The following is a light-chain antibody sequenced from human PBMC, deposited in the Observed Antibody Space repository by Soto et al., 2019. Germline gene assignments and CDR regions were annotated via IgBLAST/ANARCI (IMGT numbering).Light chain of an antibody. CDR3: SSYADITPYV. J-gene: IGLJ1*01. CDR2: EVT. V-gene: IGLV2-8*01. Sequence: QSALTQPPSASGSPGQSVTISCTGTSSDVGGYNYVSWYQQHPGKAPKLIIYEVTKRPSGVPDRFSGSKSGNTASLTVSGLQAEDEADYYCSSYADITPYVFGTGTQLTVL. CDR1: SSDVGGYNY.